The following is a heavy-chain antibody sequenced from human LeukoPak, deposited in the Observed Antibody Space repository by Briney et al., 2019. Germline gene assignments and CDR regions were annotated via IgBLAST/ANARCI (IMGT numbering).Heavy chain of an antibody. CDR2: ISSDSVYI. CDR1: GFTFSSHS. V-gene: IGHV3-21*01. Sequence: PGGSLRLSCATSGFTFSSHSMDWVRQAPGKGLELVASISSDSVYIYYAESVKGRFTISKDNAKNSLHLQMNSLRAEDTAVYYCARPPYSSSWSFDYWGQGTLVTVSS. J-gene: IGHJ4*02. CDR3: ARPPYSSSWSFDY. D-gene: IGHD6-13*01.